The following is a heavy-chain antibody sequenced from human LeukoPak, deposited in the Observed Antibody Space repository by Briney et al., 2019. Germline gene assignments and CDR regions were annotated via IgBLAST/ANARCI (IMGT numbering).Heavy chain of an antibody. J-gene: IGHJ3*02. D-gene: IGHD2-2*01. CDR3: ARGIVVVPAAIWPDAFDI. Sequence: PGGSLRLSCAASGFTFSSYGMHWVRQAPGKGLEWVAVIWYDGSNKYYADSVKGRFTISRDNSKNTLYLQMNSLRAEDTAVYYCARGIVVVPAAIWPDAFDIWGQGTMVTVSS. CDR1: GFTFSSYG. CDR2: IWYDGSNK. V-gene: IGHV3-33*01.